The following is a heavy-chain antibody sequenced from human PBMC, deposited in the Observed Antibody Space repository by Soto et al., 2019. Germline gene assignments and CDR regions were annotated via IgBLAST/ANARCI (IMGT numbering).Heavy chain of an antibody. CDR1: GGSTSSYY. D-gene: IGHD4-17*01. J-gene: IGHJ4*02. Sequence: SETLSLTCTVSGGSTSSYYWSWIRQPPGKGLEWIGYIYYSGSTNYNPSLKSRVTISVDTSKNQFSLKLSSVTAADTAVYYCASGATVTTGVDYWGQGTLVTVSS. CDR2: IYYSGST. CDR3: ASGATVTTGVDY. V-gene: IGHV4-59*01.